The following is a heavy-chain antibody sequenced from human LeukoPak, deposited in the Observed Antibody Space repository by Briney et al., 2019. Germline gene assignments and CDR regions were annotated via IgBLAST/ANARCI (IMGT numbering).Heavy chain of an antibody. D-gene: IGHD1-26*01. J-gene: IGHJ4*02. CDR3: ARDFGYASGTYLVY. CDR2: ISSDGKNK. Sequence: GGSLRLSCVASGFTFNSFAMQWVRQAPGRGLEWVAVISSDGKNKYYVDSVRGRSTISRDNSENTVYLQTNGLRTEDTAVYYCARDFGYASGTYLVYWGQGTLVTVSS. V-gene: IGHV3-30*04. CDR1: GFTFNSFA.